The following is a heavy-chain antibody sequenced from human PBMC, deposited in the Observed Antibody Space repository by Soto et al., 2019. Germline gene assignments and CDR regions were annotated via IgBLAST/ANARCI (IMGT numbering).Heavy chain of an antibody. CDR2: IVPLFRTT. Sequence: QVQLVQSGAEAKKPGSSVKVSCKTSGGTFSSYAISWVRQAPGQGLEWMGGIVPLFRTTNYAQKFQCRATITEDTSTYTVYMDMSGLISEDTAVYYCARGGYSSTWSNLLDRSGLDVWGQGTPVTVSS. V-gene: IGHV1-69*06. CDR1: GGTFSSYA. D-gene: IGHD6-13*01. CDR3: ARGGYSSTWSNLLDRSGLDV. J-gene: IGHJ6*02.